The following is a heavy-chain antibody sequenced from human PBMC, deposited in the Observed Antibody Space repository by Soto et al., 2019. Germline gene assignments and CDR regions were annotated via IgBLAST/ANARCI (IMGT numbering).Heavy chain of an antibody. V-gene: IGHV1-46*01. CDR1: GYTFTSYY. J-gene: IGHJ6*02. CDR2: NNPSGGST. D-gene: IGHD5-12*01. CDR3: ARALRVATIMNYYYYYGMDV. Sequence: ASVQVSCKASGYTFTSYYMHWVRQAPGQGLEWMGINNPSGGSTSYAQKFQGKVTMTRDTSTSTVYMELSSLRSEDTAVYYCARALRVATIMNYYYYYGMDVWGQGTTVTVSS.